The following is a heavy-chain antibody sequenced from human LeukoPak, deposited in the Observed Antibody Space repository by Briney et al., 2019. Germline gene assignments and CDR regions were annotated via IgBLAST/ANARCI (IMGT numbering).Heavy chain of an antibody. D-gene: IGHD6-13*01. CDR1: GHSLTSYS. Sequence: ASVKVSCKAFGHSLTSYSMHWVRQAPGQGLEWMGWINPNSGGTNYAQKFQGRVTMTRDTSISTAYMELSRLRSDDTAVYYCARTIAAAAFNWFDPWGQGTLVTVSS. J-gene: IGHJ5*02. V-gene: IGHV1-2*02. CDR2: INPNSGGT. CDR3: ARTIAAAAFNWFDP.